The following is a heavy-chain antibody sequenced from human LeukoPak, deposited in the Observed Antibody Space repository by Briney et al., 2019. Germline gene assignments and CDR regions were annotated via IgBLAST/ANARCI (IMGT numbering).Heavy chain of an antibody. CDR1: GASISSYY. J-gene: IGHJ4*02. Sequence: PSETLSLTCNVSGASISSYYWSWIRQPPGKELEWIGYIYYSGTTSYNPSLTSRVTMSVDTSKNQFSLNLSSVTAADTAMYYCARNFDTSGYYVYFDYWGQGALVTVSS. V-gene: IGHV4-59*01. CDR3: ARNFDTSGYYVYFDY. D-gene: IGHD3-22*01. CDR2: IYYSGTT.